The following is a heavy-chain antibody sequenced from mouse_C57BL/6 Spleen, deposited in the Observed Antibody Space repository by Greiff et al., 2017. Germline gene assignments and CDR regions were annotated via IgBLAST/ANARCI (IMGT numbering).Heavy chain of an antibody. CDR1: GYTFTDYY. CDR2: INPNNGGT. J-gene: IGHJ2*01. CDR3: ERGVPKLGYYFDY. V-gene: IGHV1-26*01. Sequence: EVQLQQSGPELVKPGASVKISCKASGYTFTDYYMNWVKQSHGKSLEWIGDINPNNGGTSYNQKFKGKATLTVDKSSSTAYMELRSLTSEDSAVYYCERGVPKLGYYFDYWGQGTTLTVSS.